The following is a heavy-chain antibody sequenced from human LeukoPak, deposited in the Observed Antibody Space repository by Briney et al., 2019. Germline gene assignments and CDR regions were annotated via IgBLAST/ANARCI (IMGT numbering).Heavy chain of an antibody. CDR3: ARDFCGSYYGVWFDP. CDR1: GDTFTGYY. CDR2: INPNSGAT. D-gene: IGHD1-26*01. J-gene: IGHJ5*02. V-gene: IGHV1-2*02. Sequence: ASVKVSCNASGDTFTGYYMHWVRQAPGQGLEWMGWINPNSGATNYAQKFQGRITMTRDTSISTAYMELSRLRSDDTAVYYCARDFCGSYYGVWFDPWGQGTLVTVSS.